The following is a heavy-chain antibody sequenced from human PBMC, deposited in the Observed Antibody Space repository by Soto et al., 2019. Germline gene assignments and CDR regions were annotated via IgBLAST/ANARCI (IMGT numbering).Heavy chain of an antibody. V-gene: IGHV1-8*01. CDR3: ASPARNYDFWSGYSFDI. CDR2: MNPNSGNT. D-gene: IGHD3-3*01. CDR1: GYTFTSYD. Sequence: QVQLVQSGAEVKKPGASVKVSCKASGYTFTSYDINWVRQATGQGLEWMGWMNPNSGNTGYAQKFQGRVPMTRNTSISPAYMELSSLRSEDPSVYYCASPARNYDFWSGYSFDIWGQGTMVTVSS. J-gene: IGHJ3*02.